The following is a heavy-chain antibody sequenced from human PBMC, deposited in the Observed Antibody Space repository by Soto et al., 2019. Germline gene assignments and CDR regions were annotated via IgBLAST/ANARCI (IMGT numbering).Heavy chain of an antibody. CDR3: AKESSAFYYGGKPQGLGG. Sequence: SQTLSLTCAISGDSVSSNSAAWSWIRQSPSRGFEWLGRTYYRSKWYNDYEVSVKSRITINPDTSKNTLYLQMNSLRAEDTAVYYCAKESSAFYYGGKPQGLGGWGQGTLVTVSS. D-gene: IGHD4-17*01. V-gene: IGHV6-1*01. J-gene: IGHJ4*02. CDR2: TYYRSKWYN. CDR1: GDSVSSNSAA.